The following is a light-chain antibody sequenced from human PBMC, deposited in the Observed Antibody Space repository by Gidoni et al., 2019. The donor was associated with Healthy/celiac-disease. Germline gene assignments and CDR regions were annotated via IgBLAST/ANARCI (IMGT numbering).Light chain of an antibody. CDR1: SSNVGGNY. J-gene: IGLJ3*02. Sequence: QSVLTQPPSASGTPGQRVTISCSGSSSNVGGNYVYWYQQLPGTAPKLLIYRNNQRPSGVPDRFSGSKSGTSASLAISGPRSEDEADYYCAAWDDSLSGWVFGGGTKLTVL. V-gene: IGLV1-47*01. CDR3: AAWDDSLSGWV. CDR2: RNN.